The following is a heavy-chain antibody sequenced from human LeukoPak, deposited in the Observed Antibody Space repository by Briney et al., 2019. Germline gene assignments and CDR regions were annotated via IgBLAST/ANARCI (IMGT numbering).Heavy chain of an antibody. D-gene: IGHD2-15*01. J-gene: IGHJ5*02. V-gene: IGHV1-8*01. CDR1: GYTFTSYD. Sequence: GASVKVSCKASGYTFTSYDINWARQATGQGPEWMGWMNPKSGNTGYAQKFQGRVTMTRNTSISTAYMELSSLRSDDTAVYYCARDQDIVVVVAALRQREMGGFDPWGQGTLVTVSS. CDR2: MNPKSGNT. CDR3: ARDQDIVVVVAALRQREMGGFDP.